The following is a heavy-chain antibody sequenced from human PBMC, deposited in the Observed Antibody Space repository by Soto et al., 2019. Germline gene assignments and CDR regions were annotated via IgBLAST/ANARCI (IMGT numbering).Heavy chain of an antibody. CDR2: ISAYNGNT. J-gene: IGHJ4*02. V-gene: IGHV1-18*01. CDR1: GYTFTSYG. Sequence: QVQLVQSGAEVKKPGASVKVSCKASGYTFTSYGISWVRQAPGQGLEWMGWISAYNGNTNYAQKLQGRVTLTTXTSTSTAYMELRSLRSDATAVYYCARESSSSCHDYWGQGTLVTVSS. D-gene: IGHD6-13*01. CDR3: ARESSSSCHDY.